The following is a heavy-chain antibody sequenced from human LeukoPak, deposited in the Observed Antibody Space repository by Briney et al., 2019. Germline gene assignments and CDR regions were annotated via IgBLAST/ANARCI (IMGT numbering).Heavy chain of an antibody. J-gene: IGHJ4*02. V-gene: IGHV1-3*01. Sequence: ASVKVSCKASGYTFTSYAMHWVRQAPGQRLEWMGWINAGNGNTKYSQKFQGRVTITRDTSASTAYMELSSLRSEDTAVYYCARADRYSPNFDYWGQGTLVTVSS. D-gene: IGHD5-18*01. CDR3: ARADRYSPNFDY. CDR1: GYTFTSYA. CDR2: INAGNGNT.